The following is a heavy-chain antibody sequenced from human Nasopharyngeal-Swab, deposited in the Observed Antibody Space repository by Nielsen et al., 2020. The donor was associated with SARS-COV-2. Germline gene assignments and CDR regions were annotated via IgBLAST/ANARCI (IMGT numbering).Heavy chain of an antibody. CDR2: INHSGST. Sequence: SETLSLTCAVYGGSFSGNYWSWIRQSPGKGLEWIGEINHSGSTNCKSSLKSRVTISVDTSKNQFSLKLRSVTAADTAVYYCARGNRGWHAAQKTYYYYGMDVWAKGPRSPSP. J-gene: IGHJ6*02. CDR3: ARGNRGWHAAQKTYYYYGMDV. CDR1: GGSFSGNY. V-gene: IGHV4-34*01. D-gene: IGHD6-19*01.